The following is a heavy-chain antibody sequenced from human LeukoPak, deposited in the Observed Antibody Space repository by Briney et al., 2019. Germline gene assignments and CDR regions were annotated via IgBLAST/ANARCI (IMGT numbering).Heavy chain of an antibody. Sequence: SETLSLTCTVSGGSISSSSYYWGWIRQPPGKGLEWIGSIYYSGSTYYNPSLKSRVTISVDTSKNQFSLKLSSVTAADTAVYYCARLPNSIAAAADYWGQGTLVTVSS. D-gene: IGHD6-13*01. CDR3: ARLPNSIAAAADY. J-gene: IGHJ4*02. CDR1: GGSISSSSYY. V-gene: IGHV4-39*01. CDR2: IYYSGST.